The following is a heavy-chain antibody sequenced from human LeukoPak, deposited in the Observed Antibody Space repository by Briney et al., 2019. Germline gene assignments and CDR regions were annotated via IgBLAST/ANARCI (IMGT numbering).Heavy chain of an antibody. CDR1: GGSISNNNYY. V-gene: IGHV4-39*01. CDR2: LYYRGDT. Sequence: SETLSLTCSVSGGSISNNNYYWGWIRQSPGRGLEWIVSLYYRGDTFYNPSLKSRVTISVDKSKNRFSLKVKSVTATDTAVFYCARAPRLQISIIKMIHSNFDVWGRGTMVTVS. CDR3: ARAPRLQISIIKMIHSNFDV. J-gene: IGHJ3*01. D-gene: IGHD3-16*01.